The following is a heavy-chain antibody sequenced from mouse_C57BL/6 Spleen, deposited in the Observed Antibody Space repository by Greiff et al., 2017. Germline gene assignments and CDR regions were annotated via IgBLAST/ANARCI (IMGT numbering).Heavy chain of an antibody. J-gene: IGHJ2*01. D-gene: IGHD1-1*01. CDR2: ISNGGGST. Sequence: EVKLMESGGGLVQPGGSLKLSCAASGFTFSDSYMYWVRQTPEKRLEWVAYISNGGGSTYYPDTVKGRFTISRDNAKNTLYLQMSRLKSEDTAMYYCARRGYGSSYFDYWGQGTTLTVSS. V-gene: IGHV5-12*01. CDR1: GFTFSDSY. CDR3: ARRGYGSSYFDY.